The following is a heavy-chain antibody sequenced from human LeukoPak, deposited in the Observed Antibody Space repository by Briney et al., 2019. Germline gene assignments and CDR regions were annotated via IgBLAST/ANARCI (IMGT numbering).Heavy chain of an antibody. Sequence: GGSLRLSCAASGFTFSSYGMHWVRQAPGKGLEWVAFIRYDGSNKCYADSVKGRFTISRDNSKNTPYLQMNSLRAEDTAVYYCAKWSVYSSSSSYWGQGTLVTVSS. D-gene: IGHD6-13*01. CDR2: IRYDGSNK. V-gene: IGHV3-30*02. J-gene: IGHJ4*02. CDR1: GFTFSSYG. CDR3: AKWSVYSSSSSY.